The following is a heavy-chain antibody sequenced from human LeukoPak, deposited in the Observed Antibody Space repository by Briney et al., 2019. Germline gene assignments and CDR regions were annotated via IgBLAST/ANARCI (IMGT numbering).Heavy chain of an antibody. CDR1: GFTFSSYA. D-gene: IGHD6-13*01. J-gene: IGHJ4*02. Sequence: PGRSLRLSCAASGFTFSSYAMHWVRQAPGKGLEWVAVISYDGSNKHYADSVKGRFTISRDNSKNTLYLQMNSLRAEDTAVYYCARGTIAAAGPDYWGQGTLVTVSS. CDR3: ARGTIAAAGPDY. CDR2: ISYDGSNK. V-gene: IGHV3-30-3*01.